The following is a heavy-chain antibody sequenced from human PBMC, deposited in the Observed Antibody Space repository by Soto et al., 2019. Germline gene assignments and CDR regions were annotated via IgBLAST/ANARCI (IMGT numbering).Heavy chain of an antibody. CDR1: AGSVSSSNYY. CDR3: ARERTGDPTFFDY. D-gene: IGHD1-1*01. V-gene: IGHV4-61*01. J-gene: IGHJ4*02. CDR2: IYYSGSA. Sequence: SETLSPTCTVSAGSVSSSNYYRSWIRQPPGKGLEWLGYIYYSGSASYNPSLKSRITVSVDTSKNQFSLKLSSVTAADTAVYYCARERTGDPTFFDYWGQGTLVTVSS.